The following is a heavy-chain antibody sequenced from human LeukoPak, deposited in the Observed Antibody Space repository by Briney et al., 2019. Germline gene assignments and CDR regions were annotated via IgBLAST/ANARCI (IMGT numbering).Heavy chain of an antibody. CDR3: ARGRYYYDSSGYYSYYYYMDV. J-gene: IGHJ6*03. CDR1: GFTFSSYE. D-gene: IGHD3-22*01. CDR2: ISSSGYTI. Sequence: PGGSLRLSCAASGFTFSSYEMNWVRQAPGKGLEWVSYISSSGYTIYYADSVKGRFTISRDNAKNSLYLQMNSLRAEDTAVYYCARGRYYYDSSGYYSYYYYMDVWGKGTTVTISS. V-gene: IGHV3-48*03.